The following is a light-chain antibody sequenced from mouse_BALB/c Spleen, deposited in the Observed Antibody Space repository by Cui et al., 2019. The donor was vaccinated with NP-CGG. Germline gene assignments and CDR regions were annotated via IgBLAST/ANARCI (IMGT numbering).Light chain of an antibody. Sequence: QAVAAQESALTTSPGETVTLTCRSSTGAVTTSNYANWVQEKPDYLFTGLIGGTNNRAPGVPARFSGSLIGDKAALTITGAQTEDETIYFCALWYSNHWVFGGGTKLTVL. CDR3: ALWYSNHWV. V-gene: IGLV1*01. J-gene: IGLJ1*01. CDR2: GTN. CDR1: TGAVTTSNY.